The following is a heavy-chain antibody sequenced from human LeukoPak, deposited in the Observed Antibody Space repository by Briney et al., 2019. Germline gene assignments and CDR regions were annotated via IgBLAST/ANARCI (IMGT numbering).Heavy chain of an antibody. CDR2: IYHSGST. D-gene: IGHD1-7*01. Sequence: SETLSLTCAVSGGSIRSSNWWSWVRQPPGKGLEWIGEIYHSGSTNYNPSLKSRVTISVDKSKNQFSLKLSSVTAADTAVYYCARDYTGTWSDNWFDPWGQGTLVTVSS. CDR1: GGSIRSSNW. V-gene: IGHV4-4*02. CDR3: ARDYTGTWSDNWFDP. J-gene: IGHJ5*02.